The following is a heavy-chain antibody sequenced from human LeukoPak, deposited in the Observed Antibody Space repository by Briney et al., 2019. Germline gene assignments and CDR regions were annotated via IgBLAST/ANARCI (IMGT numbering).Heavy chain of an antibody. CDR1: GGSISSGSYY. J-gene: IGHJ5*02. CDR3: ARGRIAARHNWFDP. D-gene: IGHD6-6*01. Sequence: PSQTLSLTCTVSGGSISSGSYYWSWIRQPAGKGLEWIGRIYTSGSTNYNPSLKSRFTISVDTSKNQFSLKLSSVTAADTAVYYCARGRIAARHNWFDPWGQGTLVTVSS. CDR2: IYTSGST. V-gene: IGHV4-61*02.